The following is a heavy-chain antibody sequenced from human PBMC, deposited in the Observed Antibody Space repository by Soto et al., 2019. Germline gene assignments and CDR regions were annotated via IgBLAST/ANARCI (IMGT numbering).Heavy chain of an antibody. CDR2: ISENGVNK. V-gene: IGHV3-30*09. CDR1: GFTFTSFA. J-gene: IGHJ4*02. Sequence: PGGSLRLSCSASGFTFTSFAIHWVRQAPGKGLEWVAVISENGVNKYSAESVRGRFVISRDNSKNTVELEMNSLRSEDTAIYFCARRLTKTVSALGYWGQGTLVTVSS. D-gene: IGHD2-8*01. CDR3: ARRLTKTVSALGY.